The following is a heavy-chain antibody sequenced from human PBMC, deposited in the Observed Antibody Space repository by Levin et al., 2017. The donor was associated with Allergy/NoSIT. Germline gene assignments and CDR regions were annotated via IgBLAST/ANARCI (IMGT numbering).Heavy chain of an antibody. CDR2: IYPSDSDT. CDR3: AGHGKTSLRFDAFDI. V-gene: IGHV5-51*01. Sequence: GESLKISCKGSGYSFTSHWIGWVRQMPGKGLEWMGIIYPSDSDTRYSPSFQGQVTISADKSISTAYLQWSSLKASDTAIYYGAGHGKTSLRFDAFDIWGQGTMVTVSS. J-gene: IGHJ3*02. CDR1: GYSFTSHW.